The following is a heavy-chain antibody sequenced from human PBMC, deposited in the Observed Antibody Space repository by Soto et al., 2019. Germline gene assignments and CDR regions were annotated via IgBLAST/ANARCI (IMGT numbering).Heavy chain of an antibody. D-gene: IGHD6-13*01. CDR2: INPNSGGT. Sequence: GASVKVSCKASGYTFTGYYMHWVRQAPGQGLEWMGWINPNSGGTNYAQKFQGWVTMTRDTSISTAYMELSRLRSDDTAVYYCARERIAAAGKDYYYYYGMDVWGQGTTVTAP. CDR3: ARERIAAAGKDYYYYYGMDV. J-gene: IGHJ6*02. V-gene: IGHV1-2*04. CDR1: GYTFTGYY.